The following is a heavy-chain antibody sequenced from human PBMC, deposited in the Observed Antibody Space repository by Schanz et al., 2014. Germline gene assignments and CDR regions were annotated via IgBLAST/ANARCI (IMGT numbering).Heavy chain of an antibody. J-gene: IGHJ4*02. CDR1: GFTFSNYS. CDR3: AMGGYQLHH. CDR2: ISSSSSYI. D-gene: IGHD1-7*01. V-gene: IGHV3-21*01. Sequence: EVQLVESGGGLVKPGGSLRLSCAASGFTFSNYSMNWVRQAPGKGLEWVSSISSSSSYISYADSVKGRFTISRDNAKNSLYLQMNSLRVEDTAVYYCAMGGYQLHHWGQGTLXTVSS.